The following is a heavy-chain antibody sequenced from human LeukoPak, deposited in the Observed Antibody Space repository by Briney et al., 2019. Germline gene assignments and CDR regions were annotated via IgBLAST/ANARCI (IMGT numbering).Heavy chain of an antibody. CDR3: ARGLSPVTPYYYYMDV. D-gene: IGHD4-23*01. V-gene: IGHV1-2*02. Sequence: ASVKVSCKASGYTFTGFYMHWVRQAPGQGLEWMGCINPNSGGTNYAQKFQGRVTMTRDTSINTAYMELSRLRSDDAAVYYCARGLSPVTPYYYYMDVWGKGTTVTVSS. CDR1: GYTFTGFY. CDR2: INPNSGGT. J-gene: IGHJ6*03.